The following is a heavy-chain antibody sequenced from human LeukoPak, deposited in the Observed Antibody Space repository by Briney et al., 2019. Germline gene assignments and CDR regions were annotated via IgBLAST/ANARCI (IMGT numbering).Heavy chain of an antibody. V-gene: IGHV4-61*02. Sequence: PSETLSLTCTVSGGSISSSSYYWSWIRQPAGKGLEWIERIYTSGSTNYNPSLKSRVTMSVDTSKNQFSLKLSSVTAADTAVYYCAREGRGIPRDFDYWGQGTLVTVSS. J-gene: IGHJ4*02. CDR2: IYTSGST. CDR1: GGSISSSSYY. D-gene: IGHD3-16*01. CDR3: AREGRGIPRDFDY.